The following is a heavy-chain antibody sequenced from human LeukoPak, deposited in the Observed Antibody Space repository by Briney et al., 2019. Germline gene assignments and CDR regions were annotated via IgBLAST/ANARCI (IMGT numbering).Heavy chain of an antibody. V-gene: IGHV1-2*02. J-gene: IGHJ4*02. D-gene: IGHD3-10*02. Sequence: ASVKVSCKASGYTFTGYYMHWVRQAPGQGLEWMGWINPNSGGTNYAQKFQGRVTMTRDTSISTAYMELSRLRSDDTAVYYCARDRFELRSAPDYWGQGTLVTVSS. CDR2: INPNSGGT. CDR3: ARDRFELRSAPDY. CDR1: GYTFTGYY.